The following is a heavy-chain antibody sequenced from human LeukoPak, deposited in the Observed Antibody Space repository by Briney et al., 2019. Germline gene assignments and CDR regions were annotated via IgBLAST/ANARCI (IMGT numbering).Heavy chain of an antibody. CDR1: GFTFSSYA. Sequence: PGGSLRLSCAASGFTFSSYAMSWVRQAPGKGLEWVAHIKPDESEKFYMDSVKGRFTVSRDNAKSLVFLLMNSLRAEDTAVYYCARARSYSFDIWGQGTMVTVSS. D-gene: IGHD5-12*01. CDR3: ARARSYSFDI. J-gene: IGHJ3*02. CDR2: IKPDESEK. V-gene: IGHV3-7*01.